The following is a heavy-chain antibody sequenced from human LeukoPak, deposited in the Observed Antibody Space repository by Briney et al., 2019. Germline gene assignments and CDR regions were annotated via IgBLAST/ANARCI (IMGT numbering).Heavy chain of an antibody. V-gene: IGHV3-48*03. CDR3: ARDLGGGFVHGMDV. CDR2: ISSSGSTR. D-gene: IGHD2-8*01. J-gene: IGHJ6*02. CDR1: GFSFSSYE. Sequence: GGSLRLSCAASGFSFSSYEFNWVRQAPGKGLEWISYISSSGSTRYYADSVKGRFTTSRDNAKNSLNLQMNSLRAEDTAVYYCARDLGGGFVHGMDVWGQGTTVTVSS.